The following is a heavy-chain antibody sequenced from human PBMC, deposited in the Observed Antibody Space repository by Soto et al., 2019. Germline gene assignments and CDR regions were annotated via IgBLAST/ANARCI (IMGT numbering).Heavy chain of an antibody. CDR2: INHSGST. V-gene: IGHV4-34*01. CDR3: ARDPYSYGAFDY. Sequence: SETLSLTCAVYGGSFSGYYWSWIRQPPGKGLGWIGEINHSGSTNYNPSLKSRVTISVDTSKNQFSLKLSSVTAADTAVYYCARDPYSYGAFDYWGQGTLVTVSS. CDR1: GGSFSGYY. J-gene: IGHJ4*02. D-gene: IGHD5-18*01.